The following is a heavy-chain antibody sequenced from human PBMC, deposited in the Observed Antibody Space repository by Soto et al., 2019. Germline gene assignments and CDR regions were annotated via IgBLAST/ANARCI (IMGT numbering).Heavy chain of an antibody. CDR3: ASYGDIEDYYYGMDV. V-gene: IGHV4-59*01. D-gene: IGHD4-17*01. Sequence: PSETLSLTCTVSGGSISSYYWSWIRQPPGKGLEWIGYIYYSGSANYNPSLKSRVTISVDTSKNQFSLKLSSVTAADTAVYYCASYGDIEDYYYGMDVWGQETTVTVSS. CDR1: GGSISSYY. CDR2: IYYSGSA. J-gene: IGHJ6*02.